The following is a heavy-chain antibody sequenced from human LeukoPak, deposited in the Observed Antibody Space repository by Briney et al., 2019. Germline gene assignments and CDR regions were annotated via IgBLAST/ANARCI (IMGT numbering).Heavy chain of an antibody. Sequence: GGPLRLSCAASGFTFGTYTMNWVRQTPGKGPEWVSAISGSGGTTNYADSVKGRFTISRDNSKNALFLQMNSLRAEDTAVYYCAKGTKCGGDCYPFFDCWGQGTLVSVSS. CDR3: AKGTKCGGDCYPFFDC. J-gene: IGHJ4*02. CDR1: GFTFGTYT. V-gene: IGHV3-23*01. CDR2: ISGSGGTT. D-gene: IGHD2-21*02.